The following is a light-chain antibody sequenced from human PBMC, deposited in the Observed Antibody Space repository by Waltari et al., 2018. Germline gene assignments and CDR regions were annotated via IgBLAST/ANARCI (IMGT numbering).Light chain of an antibody. CDR3: SSYTITYTRV. J-gene: IGLJ3*02. CDR1: SSDIGAKNY. Sequence: QSALTQPASVSGSPGQSITISCTGTSSDIGAKNYVSWYRQHPGKAPNLILYHSTTRPSGVYNRLSGSKSGNTASLTISGLQAEDEADYFCSSYTITYTRVFGGGTKLTVL. V-gene: IGLV2-14*01. CDR2: HST.